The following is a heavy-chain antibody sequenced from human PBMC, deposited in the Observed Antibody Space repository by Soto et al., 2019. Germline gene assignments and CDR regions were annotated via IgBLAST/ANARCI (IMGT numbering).Heavy chain of an antibody. V-gene: IGHV1-3*01. CDR1: GYTFTSYA. D-gene: IGHD4-4*01. J-gene: IGHJ4*02. CDR3: AREGGTTKTAFDY. Sequence: GASVKVSCKASGYTFTSYAIHWLRQAPGQRLEWMGWINAANGDTKYSQKFQGRVTITRDTSASTAYMEVRSLTSEDTAVYYCAREGGTTKTAFDYWGQGTLVTVSS. CDR2: INAANGDT.